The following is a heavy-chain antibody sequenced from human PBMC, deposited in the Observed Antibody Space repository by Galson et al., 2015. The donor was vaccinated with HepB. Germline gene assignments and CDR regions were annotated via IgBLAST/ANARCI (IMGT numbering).Heavy chain of an antibody. CDR2: ISSSSSTI. Sequence: SLRLSCAASGFTFSSYSMNWVRQAPGKGLEWVSYISSSSSTIYYADSVKGRLTISRDNAKNSLYLQMNSLRAEDTALYYCAKPAPGSSWYGSEIQHWGQGTLVTVSS. CDR3: AKPAPGSSWYGSEIQH. CDR1: GFTFSSYS. V-gene: IGHV3-48*01. D-gene: IGHD6-13*01. J-gene: IGHJ1*01.